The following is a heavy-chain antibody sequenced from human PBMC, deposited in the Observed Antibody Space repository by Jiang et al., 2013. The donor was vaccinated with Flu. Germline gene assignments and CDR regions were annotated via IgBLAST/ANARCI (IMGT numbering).Heavy chain of an antibody. D-gene: IGHD2-2*01. J-gene: IGHJ5*02. CDR2: IYWDDDK. V-gene: IGHV2-5*02. CDR3: AHYTAGYCSSTSCSGFDP. Sequence: LALIYWDDDKRYSPSLKSRLTITKDTSKNQVVLTMTNMDPVDTATYYCAHYTAGYCSSTSCSGFDPWGQGTLVTVSS.